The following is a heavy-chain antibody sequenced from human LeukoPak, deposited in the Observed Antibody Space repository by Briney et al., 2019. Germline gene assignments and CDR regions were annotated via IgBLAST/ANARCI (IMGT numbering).Heavy chain of an antibody. Sequence: GGSLRLSCAASGFTFSSYAMNWVRQAPGKGLEYVSAVNSNGRNTFYASSVKGRFTISRDNSKNTLYLQMGGLRAEDMALYYCVRDMTGNYYDTWGQGTLVTVSS. D-gene: IGHD3-22*01. CDR3: VRDMTGNYYDT. CDR1: GFTFSSYA. CDR2: VNSNGRNT. J-gene: IGHJ4*02. V-gene: IGHV3-64*01.